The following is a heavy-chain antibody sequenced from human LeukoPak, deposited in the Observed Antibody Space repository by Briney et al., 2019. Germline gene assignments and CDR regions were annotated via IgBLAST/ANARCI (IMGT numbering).Heavy chain of an antibody. J-gene: IGHJ4*02. CDR2: ISYDASNK. Sequence: PGRSLRLSCAASGFTFSTYAIHWVRQAPGKGLEWVAVISYDASNKYYADSVKGRFTVSRDNSKNTVSLQMNSLRAEDTAVYYCAKSSSGWWSFDYWGQGTLVTVSS. CDR3: AKSSSGWWSFDY. D-gene: IGHD6-19*01. V-gene: IGHV3-30-3*02. CDR1: GFTFSTYA.